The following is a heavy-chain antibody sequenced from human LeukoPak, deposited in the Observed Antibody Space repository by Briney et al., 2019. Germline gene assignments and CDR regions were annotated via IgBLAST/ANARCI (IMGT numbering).Heavy chain of an antibody. CDR3: ARVPLGACSSTSCYYGMDV. V-gene: IGHV1-2*02. J-gene: IGHJ6*02. D-gene: IGHD2-2*01. Sequence: ASVKVSCKASGYTFTGYYMHWVRQAPGQGLEWMGWINPNSGGTNCAQKFQGRVTMTRDTSISTAYMELSRLRSDGTAVYYCARVPLGACSSTSCYYGMDVWGQGTTVTVSS. CDR1: GYTFTGYY. CDR2: INPNSGGT.